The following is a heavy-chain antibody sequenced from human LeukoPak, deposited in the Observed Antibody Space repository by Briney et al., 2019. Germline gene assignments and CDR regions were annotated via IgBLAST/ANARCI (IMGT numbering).Heavy chain of an antibody. CDR3: ARGDYDFWSGYRQNYYYYYMDV. Sequence: SETLSLTCAVSGEPFSGYYWGWIRQPPGKGLELIGEINRHGNTDYNPSLKSRVTISVDRSKNQFSLKLSSVTAADTAVYYCARGDYDFWSGYRQNYYYYYMDVWGKGTTVTVSS. J-gene: IGHJ6*03. CDR1: GEPFSGYY. CDR2: INRHGNT. V-gene: IGHV4-34*01. D-gene: IGHD3-3*01.